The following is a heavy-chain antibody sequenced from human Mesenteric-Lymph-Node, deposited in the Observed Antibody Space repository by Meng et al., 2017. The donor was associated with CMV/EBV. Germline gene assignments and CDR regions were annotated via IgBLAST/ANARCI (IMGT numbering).Heavy chain of an antibody. Sequence: GGSLRLSCAASGFTFSSYAMHWVRQAPGKGLEWVAVISYDGSNKYYADSVKGRVTISRDNSKNTLYLQMNSLRAEDTAVYYCAKNNDFWSGSFFDYWGQGTLVTVSS. CDR3: AKNNDFWSGSFFDY. J-gene: IGHJ4*02. D-gene: IGHD3-3*01. CDR2: ISYDGSNK. V-gene: IGHV3-30*04. CDR1: GFTFSSYA.